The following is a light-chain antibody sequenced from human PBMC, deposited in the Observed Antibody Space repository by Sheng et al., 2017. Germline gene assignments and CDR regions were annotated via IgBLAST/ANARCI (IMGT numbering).Light chain of an antibody. CDR2: DDS. CDR1: NIGSKS. J-gene: IGLJ1*01. CDR3: QVCDGRREYFCF. Sequence: SYELTQPPSVSVAPGKTARITCGGNNIGSKSVHWYQQKPGQAPVLVVYDDSDRPSGIPERFSGSNSGNTATLTISGVEAGDEADYYCQVCDGRREYFCFFGTGTKVTV. V-gene: IGLV3-21*03.